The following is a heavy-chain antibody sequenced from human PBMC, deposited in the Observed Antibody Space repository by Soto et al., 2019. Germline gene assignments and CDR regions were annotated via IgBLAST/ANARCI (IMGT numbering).Heavy chain of an antibody. Sequence: SETLSLTCTVSGGSISSYYWSWIRQPPGKGLEWIGYIYYSGSTNYNPSLKSRVTISVDTSKNQFSLKLSSVTAADTAVYYCARLIAARFGYFDNWGQGTLVPVSS. J-gene: IGHJ4*02. CDR2: IYYSGST. CDR3: ARLIAARFGYFDN. CDR1: GGSISSYY. D-gene: IGHD6-6*01. V-gene: IGHV4-59*08.